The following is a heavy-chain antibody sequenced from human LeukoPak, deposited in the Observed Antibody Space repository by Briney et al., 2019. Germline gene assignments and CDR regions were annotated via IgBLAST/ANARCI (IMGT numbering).Heavy chain of an antibody. V-gene: IGHV3-23*01. CDR3: AKDTDLAVAGQSFDY. Sequence: GGSLRLSCAASGFTFSSHAMSWVRQAPGKGLEWVSAISGSGGSTYYADSVKGRFTISRANSKNTLYLQMNSLRAEDTAVYYCAKDTDLAVAGQSFDYWGQGTLVTVSS. D-gene: IGHD6-19*01. CDR1: GFTFSSHA. J-gene: IGHJ4*02. CDR2: ISGSGGST.